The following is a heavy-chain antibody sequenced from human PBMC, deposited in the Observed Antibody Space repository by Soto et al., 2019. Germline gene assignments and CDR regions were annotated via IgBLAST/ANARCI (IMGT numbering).Heavy chain of an antibody. V-gene: IGHV4-30-2*01. CDR2: IYHSVST. Sequence: SETLSLTCAVSGGSISSGGYSWSWIRQPPGKGLECIGYIYHSVSTYYNPSLKSRVTISVDRSKNQFSLKLSSVTAADTAVYYCARARPLGYCSSTSCYRWGKNWFDPWGQGSLVTVSS. CDR1: GGSISSGGYS. D-gene: IGHD2-2*02. CDR3: ARARPLGYCSSTSCYRWGKNWFDP. J-gene: IGHJ5*02.